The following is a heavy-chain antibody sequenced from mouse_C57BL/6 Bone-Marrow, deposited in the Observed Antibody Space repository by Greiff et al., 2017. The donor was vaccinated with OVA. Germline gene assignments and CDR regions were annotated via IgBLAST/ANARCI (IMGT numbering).Heavy chain of an antibody. CDR2: ISSGGYYI. V-gene: IGHV5-9-1*02. D-gene: IGHD2-1*01. J-gene: IGHJ4*01. CDR3: TRLLDAMDY. CDR1: GFTFSSYA. Sequence: DVMLVESGEGLVKPGGSLKLSCAASGFTFSSYAMSWVRQTPEKRLEWVAYISSGGYYIYYADTVKGRFTISRDNARNTLYLQMSSLKSEGTAMYYCTRLLDAMDYWGQGTSVTVSS.